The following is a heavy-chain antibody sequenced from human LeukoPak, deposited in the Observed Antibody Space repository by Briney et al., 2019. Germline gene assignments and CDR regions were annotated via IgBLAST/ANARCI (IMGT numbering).Heavy chain of an antibody. D-gene: IGHD3-22*01. J-gene: IGHJ4*02. CDR2: ISGSGGSS. CDR3: ATSGYYDSSGYLDY. V-gene: IGHV3-23*01. CDR1: GFTFSSYG. Sequence: GGSLRLSCAASGFTFSSYGMSWVRQAPGKGLEWVSAISGSGGSSYYADSVKGRFTISRDNSKNTLYLQMNSLRAEDTAVYYCATSGYYDSSGYLDYWGQGTLVTVSS.